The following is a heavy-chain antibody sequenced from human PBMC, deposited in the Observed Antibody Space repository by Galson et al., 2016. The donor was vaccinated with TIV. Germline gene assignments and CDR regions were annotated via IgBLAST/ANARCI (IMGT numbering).Heavy chain of an antibody. CDR2: ISSTLSDT. J-gene: IGHJ4*03. Sequence: SLRLSCAASGFTFSGYSMNWVRQAPGKGLEWVSFISSTLSDTFYADSVKGRFSISRDNTKNSVYLQMNNLSAEDMAVYYCVSSRGTDFWRNFDFWGQGTTVTVSP. CDR3: VSSRGTDFWRNFDF. V-gene: IGHV3-21*01. D-gene: IGHD3-3*01. CDR1: GFTFSGYS.